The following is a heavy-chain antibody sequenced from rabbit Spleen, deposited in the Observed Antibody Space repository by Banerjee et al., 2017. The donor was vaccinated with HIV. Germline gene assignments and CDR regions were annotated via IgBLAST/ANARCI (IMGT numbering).Heavy chain of an antibody. V-gene: IGHV1S45*01. Sequence: QEQLEESGGGLVKPEGSLTLTCKDSGFPFSNKAVMCWVRQAPGKGLEWISCIAGSSSDFTYSASWAKGRFTISKTSSTTVTLQMTSLTAADTATYFCARDLTDVIGWNFKLWGQGTLVTVS. CDR3: ARDLTDVIGWNFKL. D-gene: IGHD1-1*01. CDR1: GFPFSNKAV. J-gene: IGHJ4*01. CDR2: IAGSSSDFT.